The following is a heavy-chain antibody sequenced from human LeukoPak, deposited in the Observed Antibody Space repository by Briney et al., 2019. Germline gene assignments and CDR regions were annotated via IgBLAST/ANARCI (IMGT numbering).Heavy chain of an antibody. CDR1: GFTFSNYA. V-gene: IGHV3-30*04. CDR3: AREWGYYDSSGYYQAGDAFDI. D-gene: IGHD3-22*01. Sequence: GGSLRLSCAASGFTFSNYAMYWVRQTPGKGLQWVALISYDGSNKYSADSVKGRFTISRDNSRNTLYLQMNSLRAEDTAVYYCAREWGYYDSSGYYQAGDAFDIWGQGTMVTVSS. CDR2: ISYDGSNK. J-gene: IGHJ3*02.